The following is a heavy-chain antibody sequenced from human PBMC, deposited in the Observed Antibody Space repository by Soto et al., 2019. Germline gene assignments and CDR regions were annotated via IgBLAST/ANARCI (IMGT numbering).Heavy chain of an antibody. CDR2: ISAYNGNT. CDR1: GYTFTSYG. Sequence: ASVKVSCKASGYTFTSYGISWVRQAPGQGLEWMGWISAYNGNTNYAQKLQGRVTMTTDTSTSTAYMELRSLRSDDTALYYCARDLEGTTVKYYYYGMDVWGQGTTVTVSS. D-gene: IGHD4-4*01. CDR3: ARDLEGTTVKYYYYGMDV. V-gene: IGHV1-18*01. J-gene: IGHJ6*02.